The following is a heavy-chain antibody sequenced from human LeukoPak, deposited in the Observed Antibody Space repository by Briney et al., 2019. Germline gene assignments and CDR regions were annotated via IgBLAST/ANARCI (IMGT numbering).Heavy chain of an antibody. D-gene: IGHD2-15*01. J-gene: IGHJ6*03. CDR1: GYTFTSYY. CDR3: ARAVVVVAATLQHYYYYMDV. Sequence: GASVKVSCKASGYTFTSYYMHWVRQAPGQGLEWMGIINPSGGSTSYAQKFQGRVTMTRDMSTSTVYMELSSLRSDDTAVYYCARAVVVVAATLQHYYYYMDVWGKGTTVTVSS. CDR2: INPSGGST. V-gene: IGHV1-46*01.